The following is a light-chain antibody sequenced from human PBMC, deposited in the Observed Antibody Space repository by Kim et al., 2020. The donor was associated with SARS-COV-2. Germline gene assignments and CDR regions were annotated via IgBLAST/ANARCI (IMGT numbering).Light chain of an antibody. CDR2: GAS. Sequence: SPGQSAALSCLASQVVTCGSAWYHTSTDQAPRLLIYGASTRATGIPARFSGNGSGTEFTLTISSLQSEDFAVYYCQQYNNLPRGTFGQGTK. J-gene: IGKJ1*01. CDR1: QVVTCG. CDR3: QQYNNLPRGT. V-gene: IGKV3-15*01.